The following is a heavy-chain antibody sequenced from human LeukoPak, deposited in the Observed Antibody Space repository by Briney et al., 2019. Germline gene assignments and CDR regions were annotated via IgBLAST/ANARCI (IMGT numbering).Heavy chain of an antibody. CDR3: ARGNPAVAGSNLDY. J-gene: IGHJ4*02. CDR2: IYYTGST. CDR1: GGSISSYY. Sequence: SETLSLTCTVSGGSISSYYWSWIRQPPGKGLEWIGYIYYTGSTNYNPSLKSRVTISVDTSKNQFSLKLSSVTAADTAVYYCARGNPAVAGSNLDYWGQGTLVTVSS. V-gene: IGHV4-59*12. D-gene: IGHD6-19*01.